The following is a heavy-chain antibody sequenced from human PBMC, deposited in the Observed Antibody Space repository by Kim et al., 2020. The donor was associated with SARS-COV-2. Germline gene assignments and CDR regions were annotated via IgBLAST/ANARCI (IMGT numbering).Heavy chain of an antibody. CDR3: AREGLIGYSYGRYYFDY. V-gene: IGHV4-34*01. J-gene: IGHJ4*02. CDR2: INHSGST. D-gene: IGHD5-18*01. CDR1: GGSFSGYY. Sequence: SETLSLTCAVYGGSFSGYYWSWIRQPPGKGLEWIGEINHSGSTNYNPSLKSRVTISVDTSKNQFSLKLSSVTAADTAVYYCAREGLIGYSYGRYYFDYWGQGTLVTVSS.